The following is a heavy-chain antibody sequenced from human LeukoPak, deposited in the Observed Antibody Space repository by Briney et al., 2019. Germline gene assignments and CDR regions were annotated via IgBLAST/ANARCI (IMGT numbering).Heavy chain of an antibody. CDR1: GYTFTGYY. J-gene: IGHJ4*02. Sequence: ASVKVSCKASGYTFTGYYMHWVRQVPGQGLEWMGWINPNSGATNYAQKFQGRVTMTRDTSISTAYMELSRLRSDDTAVYYCAGEGDYWHRFDYWGRGTLVTVSS. V-gene: IGHV1-2*02. CDR2: INPNSGAT. CDR3: AGEGDYWHRFDY. D-gene: IGHD4-17*01.